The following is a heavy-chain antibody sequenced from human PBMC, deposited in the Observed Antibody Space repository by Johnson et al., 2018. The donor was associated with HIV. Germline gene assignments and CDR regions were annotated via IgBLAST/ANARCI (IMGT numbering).Heavy chain of an antibody. CDR1: GFTFSSYG. J-gene: IGHJ3*02. Sequence: QVQLVESGGGVVQPGRSLRLSCAASGFTFSSYGMHWVRQAPGKGLEWVSAISGSGGSIGYADSVKGRFTISRDNAKNSLYLQMNSLRAEDKAVYYCAREFGQASSYAFDIWGQGTMVTVSS. D-gene: IGHD3/OR15-3a*01. CDR2: ISGSGGSI. CDR3: AREFGQASSYAFDI. V-gene: IGHV3-NL1*01.